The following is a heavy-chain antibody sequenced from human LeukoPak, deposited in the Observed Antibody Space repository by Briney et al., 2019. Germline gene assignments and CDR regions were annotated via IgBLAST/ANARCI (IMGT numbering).Heavy chain of an antibody. J-gene: IGHJ4*02. D-gene: IGHD6-19*01. CDR3: ARQDSGWYAGPFTDY. CDR2: IYYSGST. CDR1: GGSISSSSYY. V-gene: IGHV4-39*01. Sequence: SETLSLTCTVSGGSISSSSYYWGWIRQPPGKGLEWIGSIYYSGSTYYNPSLKSRVTISVDTSKNQFSLKLSSVTAADTAVYYCARQDSGWYAGPFTDYWGQGTLVTVSS.